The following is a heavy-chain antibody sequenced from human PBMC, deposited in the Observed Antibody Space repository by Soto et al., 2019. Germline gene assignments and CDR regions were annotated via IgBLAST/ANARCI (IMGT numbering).Heavy chain of an antibody. CDR1: GGSISSSNW. Sequence: SETLSLTCAVSGGSISSSNWWSWVRQPPGKGLEWIGEIYHSGSTNYNPSLKSRVTISVDKSKNQFSLKLSSVTAADTAVYYCARDLRDYYYGMDVWGQGTTVTV. CDR3: ARDLRDYYYGMDV. J-gene: IGHJ6*02. CDR2: IYHSGST. V-gene: IGHV4-4*02.